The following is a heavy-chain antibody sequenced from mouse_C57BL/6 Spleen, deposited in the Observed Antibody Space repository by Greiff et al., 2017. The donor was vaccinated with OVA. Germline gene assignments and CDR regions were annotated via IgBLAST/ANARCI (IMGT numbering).Heavy chain of an antibody. CDR3: ARAEDDGYYDDY. Sequence: VQLQQSGPELVKPGASVKISCKASGYSFTGYYMNWVKQSPEKSLEWIGEINPSTGGTTYNQKFKAKATLTVDKSSSTAYMQLKSLTSEDSAVYYCARAEDDGYYDDYWGQGTTLTVSS. CDR2: INPSTGGT. CDR1: GYSFTGYY. J-gene: IGHJ2*01. D-gene: IGHD2-3*01. V-gene: IGHV1-42*01.